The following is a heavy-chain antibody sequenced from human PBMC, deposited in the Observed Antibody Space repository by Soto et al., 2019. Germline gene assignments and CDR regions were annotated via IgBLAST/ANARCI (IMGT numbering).Heavy chain of an antibody. J-gene: IGHJ5*02. CDR1: GYTLTSYA. V-gene: IGHV1-3*01. CDR3: AIDIAVAGKGYNWFDP. Sequence: GASVKVSCKASGYTLTSYAIHWVRLATGQRLEWMGWINAGNGNTKYSQKFQGRVTITRDTSASTAYMELSSLRSEDTAVYYCAIDIAVAGKGYNWFDPWGQGTLVTVSS. D-gene: IGHD6-19*01. CDR2: INAGNGNT.